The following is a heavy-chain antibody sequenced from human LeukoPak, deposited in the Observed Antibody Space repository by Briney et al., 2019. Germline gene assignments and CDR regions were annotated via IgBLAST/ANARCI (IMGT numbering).Heavy chain of an antibody. Sequence: GGSLRLSCAASGFTFSSYAMNWVRQAPGKGLEWVSSISRGSDHIFYADSMKGRFTISRDNAKNSLYLQMNSLGAEDTAVYYCALIVGATNPIDYWGQGTLVTVSS. CDR1: GFTFSSYA. CDR3: ALIVGATNPIDY. D-gene: IGHD1-26*01. V-gene: IGHV3-21*01. CDR2: ISRGSDHI. J-gene: IGHJ4*02.